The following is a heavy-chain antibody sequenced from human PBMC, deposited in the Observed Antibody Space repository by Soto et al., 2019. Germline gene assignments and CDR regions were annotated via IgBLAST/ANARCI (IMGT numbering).Heavy chain of an antibody. J-gene: IGHJ5*02. CDR3: ARNSDHRLVRGWLDP. CDR2: ISHDGSHE. Sequence: QGQLHESGGGVVQPGRSLRLSCAASGLTFSTSAMHWVRQAPGKGLEWVAMISHDGSHEYYVDSVKGRFSVSRANSHNILHLQLNSRRIENTAVYFCARNSDHRLVRGWLDPWGQGTLVTVSS. CDR1: GLTFSTSA. V-gene: IGHV3-30-3*01. D-gene: IGHD3-10*01.